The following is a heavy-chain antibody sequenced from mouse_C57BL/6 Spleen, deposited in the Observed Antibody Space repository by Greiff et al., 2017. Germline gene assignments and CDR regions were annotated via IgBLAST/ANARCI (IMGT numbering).Heavy chain of an antibody. V-gene: IGHV1-64*01. D-gene: IGHD1-3*01. J-gene: IGHJ1*03. CDR2: IHPNSGST. CDR3: ARTAGSGVYWDFDV. CDR1: GYTFTSYW. Sequence: QVQLQQPGAELVKPGASVKLSCKASGYTFTSYWMHWVKQRPGQGLEWIGMIHPNSGSTNYNEKFKSKATLTVDKSSSTAYMQLSSLTSEDSAVYYGARTAGSGVYWDFDVWGTGTTVTVSS.